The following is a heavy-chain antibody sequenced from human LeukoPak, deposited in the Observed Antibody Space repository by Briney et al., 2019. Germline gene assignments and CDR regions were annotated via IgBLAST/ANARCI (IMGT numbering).Heavy chain of an antibody. Sequence: KSSETLSLTCTVSGGSMSGNYWSWIRQPPGQGLEWIAYIHSSGYTNYNPSLKSRVTISVDTSNNQFSLKVTSVTAADTAMYYCMKRQGPTSGSYDYFDPWGQGALVTVSS. CDR3: MKRQGPTSGSYDYFDP. D-gene: IGHD1-26*01. CDR1: GGSMSGNY. CDR2: IHSSGYT. J-gene: IGHJ5*02. V-gene: IGHV4-4*09.